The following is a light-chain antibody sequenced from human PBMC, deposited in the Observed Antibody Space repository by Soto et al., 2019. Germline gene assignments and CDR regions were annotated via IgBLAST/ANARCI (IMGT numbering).Light chain of an antibody. CDR3: QHGSSTPFT. CDR1: QSITTY. Sequence: DIQMTQSPSSLSASVGDRVTITCRASQSITTYLNWYQHKPGKAPKLLICAASSLPSGFPSRFSGSGSGTEFTLTISSLQPEDSATYYCQHGSSTPFTFGPGTKVDIK. J-gene: IGKJ3*01. CDR2: AAS. V-gene: IGKV1-39*01.